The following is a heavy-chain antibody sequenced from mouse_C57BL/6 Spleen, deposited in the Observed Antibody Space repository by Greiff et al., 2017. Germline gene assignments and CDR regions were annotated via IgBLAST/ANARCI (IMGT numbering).Heavy chain of an antibody. CDR3: ARELYYGSSYDYAMDY. CDR2: IDPSDSET. J-gene: IGHJ4*01. V-gene: IGHV1-52*01. CDR1: GYTFTSYW. D-gene: IGHD1-1*01. Sequence: QVQLQQPGAELVRPGSSVKLSCKASGYTFTSYWMHWVKQRPIQGLEWIGNIDPSDSETHYNQKFKDKATLTVDKSSSTAYMQLSSLTSEDSAVYYCARELYYGSSYDYAMDYWGQGTSGTVSS.